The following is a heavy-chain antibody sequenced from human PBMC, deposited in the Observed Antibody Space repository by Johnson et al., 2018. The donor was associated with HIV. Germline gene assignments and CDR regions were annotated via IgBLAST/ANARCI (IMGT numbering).Heavy chain of an antibody. CDR1: GFTFSSYG. CDR3: AKDLQDYYDSSGHDAFDI. CDR2: IRYDGSNK. Sequence: QVQLVESGGGVVQPEKSLRLSCAASGFTFSSYGMHWVRQAPGKGLEWVAFIRYDGSNKYYADSVKGRFTISRDNSKNTLYLQMNSLRAEDTAVYYCAKDLQDYYDSSGHDAFDIWGQGTMVTVSS. J-gene: IGHJ3*02. D-gene: IGHD3-22*01. V-gene: IGHV3-30*02.